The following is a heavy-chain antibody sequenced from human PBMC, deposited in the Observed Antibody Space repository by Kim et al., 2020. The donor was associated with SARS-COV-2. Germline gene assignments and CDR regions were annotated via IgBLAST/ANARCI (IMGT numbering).Heavy chain of an antibody. V-gene: IGHV3-64D*09. D-gene: IGHD5-18*01. Sequence: GGSLRLSCSASGFTFSSYAMHWVRQAPGKGLEYVSAISSNGGSTYYADSVKGRFTISRDNSKNTLYLQMSSLRAEDTAVYYCVKGGGYSYVLPVDYWGQGTLVTVSS. CDR3: VKGGGYSYVLPVDY. CDR2: ISSNGGST. CDR1: GFTFSSYA. J-gene: IGHJ4*02.